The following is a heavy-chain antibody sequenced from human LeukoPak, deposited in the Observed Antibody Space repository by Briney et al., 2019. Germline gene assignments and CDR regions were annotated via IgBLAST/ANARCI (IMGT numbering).Heavy chain of an antibody. CDR2: XYYSGST. V-gene: IGHV4-59*08. Sequence: PSETXSLTCTVSGGSISXYYXXXIRQPPGKXLXXXXXXYYSGSTNYNPSLKSRXXXXXXTSKNQFSLKMSSVTAADTAVYYCARHDMDVAGAGLDYFDYWGQGKLVTVSS. CDR3: ARHDMDVAGAGLDYFDY. CDR1: GGSISXYY. D-gene: IGHD1-26*01. J-gene: IGHJ4*02.